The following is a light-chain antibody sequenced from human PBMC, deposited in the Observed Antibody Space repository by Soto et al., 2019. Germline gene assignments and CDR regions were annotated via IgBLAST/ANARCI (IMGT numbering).Light chain of an antibody. J-gene: IGKJ5*01. CDR3: QQYNDWPPIT. CDR1: QSVTRN. V-gene: IGKV3-15*01. CDR2: HAS. Sequence: EIVLTQSPVILSVSPGESATLSCRASQSVTRNLAWYQQIPCQAPRLLVYHASVRATGIPARFSGSGSGTEFSLTISNLQSEDFAVYFCQQYNDWPPITFGQGTRLEIK.